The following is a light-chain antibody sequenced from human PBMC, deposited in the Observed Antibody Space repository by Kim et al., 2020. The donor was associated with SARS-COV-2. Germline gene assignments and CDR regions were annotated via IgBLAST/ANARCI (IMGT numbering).Light chain of an antibody. J-gene: IGKJ1*01. V-gene: IGKV1-6*01. CDR3: QQDNDYSRT. CDR1: QDIRNE. Sequence: AIQMTQSPSSLSASVGDRVTITCRASQDIRNELGWYQQKPGKAPKLLIYAASSLESGVPSRFSGSGSGTEFTLTISSLQPEDFATYYCQQDNDYSRTFGEGTKVDIK. CDR2: AAS.